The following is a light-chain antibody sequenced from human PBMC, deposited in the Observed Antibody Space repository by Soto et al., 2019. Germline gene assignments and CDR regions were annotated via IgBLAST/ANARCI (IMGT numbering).Light chain of an antibody. CDR3: QQYNNWPRT. CDR1: LTVNSN. CDR2: GAS. Sequence: EIVMTQSPATLSVSPGEGATLSCRASLTVNSNLAWYQQKPGQAPRLLIYGASTRATGIPARFSGSGSGTEFTLTISNLQSEDVAVYYCQQYNNWPRTFGQGTKVDIK. V-gene: IGKV3-15*01. J-gene: IGKJ1*01.